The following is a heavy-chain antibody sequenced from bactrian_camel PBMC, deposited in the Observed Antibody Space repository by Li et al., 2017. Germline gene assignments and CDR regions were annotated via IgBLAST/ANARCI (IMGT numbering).Heavy chain of an antibody. CDR2: IDSDGKT. Sequence: QVQLVESGGGPVQAGGSLRLSCALPGTMYSAFCMGWYRQAPGKEREGVAFIDSDGKTLYTDSVKGRFTISEDDEKNVVYLQMDNLKTDDTGVYYCAAASPVLHDICGSYSYWGQGTQVTVS. CDR3: AAASPVLHDICGSYSY. D-gene: IGHD1*01. V-gene: IGHV3S53*01. CDR1: GTMYSAFC. J-gene: IGHJ4*01.